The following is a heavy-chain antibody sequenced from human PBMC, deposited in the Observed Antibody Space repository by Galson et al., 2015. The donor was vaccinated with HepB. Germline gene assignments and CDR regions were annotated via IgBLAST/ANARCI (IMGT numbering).Heavy chain of an antibody. CDR3: ARVRPVGYFDWLLYF. V-gene: IGHV1-3*01. D-gene: IGHD3-9*01. CDR1: GYTFTSYA. CDR2: INAGNGNT. J-gene: IGHJ4*02. Sequence: SCKASGYTFTSYAMHLVRQVPGQRLEWMGWINAGNGNTKYSQKFQGRVTITRDTSASTAYMELISLRYEDTAVYYCARVRPVGYFDWLLYFWGQGTLVTVSS.